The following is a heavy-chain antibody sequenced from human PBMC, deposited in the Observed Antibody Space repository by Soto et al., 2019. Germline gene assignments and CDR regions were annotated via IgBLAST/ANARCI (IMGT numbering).Heavy chain of an antibody. CDR2: IYYTGST. D-gene: IGHD3-3*01. CDR3: ARDQYAFRSGSYYYAMEV. CDR1: GGSLSSESHY. J-gene: IGHJ6*02. Sequence: ATLSLACTVSGGSLSSESHYWSWIRQTPGKGLEWIGYIYYTGSTNYNPSLKGRVTMSVDTSRDQVSLRLRSVTRADTAVYYCARDQYAFRSGSYYYAMEVWGQGTKVTVSS. V-gene: IGHV4-61*01.